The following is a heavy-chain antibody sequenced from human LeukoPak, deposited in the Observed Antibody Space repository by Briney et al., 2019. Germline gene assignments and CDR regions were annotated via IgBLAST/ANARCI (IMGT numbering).Heavy chain of an antibody. Sequence: SQTLSLTCVIAGDSVSSNTAAWNWIRQSPLRGLEWLGRTFYRSKWYNDYAGSVKSRIIISPDTSKNHFSLHLDSVTPEDTAMYYCARDGWPAFDYWGQGSLVTVSS. CDR2: TFYRSKWYN. V-gene: IGHV6-1*01. CDR3: ARDGWPAFDY. J-gene: IGHJ4*02. CDR1: GDSVSSNTAA. D-gene: IGHD2-15*01.